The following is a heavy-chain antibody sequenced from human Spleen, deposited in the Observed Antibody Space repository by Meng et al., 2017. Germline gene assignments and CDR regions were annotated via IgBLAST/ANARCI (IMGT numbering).Heavy chain of an antibody. J-gene: IGHJ3*02. V-gene: IGHV3-33*01. Sequence: GESLKIPCVASGFTFRNYGMHWVRQAPGKGLEWVSAIWNDGSNQYYVDPVKGRFTITRDYSKNTLYLQMNSLRVDDTAVYYCARGDYGSGGYRDAFEIWGQGTMVTVSS. CDR1: GFTFRNYG. CDR2: IWNDGSNQ. CDR3: ARGDYGSGGYRDAFEI. D-gene: IGHD3-10*01.